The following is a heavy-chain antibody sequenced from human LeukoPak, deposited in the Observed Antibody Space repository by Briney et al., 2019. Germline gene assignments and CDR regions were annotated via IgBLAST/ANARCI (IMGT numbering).Heavy chain of an antibody. CDR1: GYTFTSYA. Sequence: ASVKVSCKASGYTFTSYAMHWVRQAPGQRLEWMGWINAGNGNTKYSQKFQGRVTITRDTSASTAYMELSSLRSEDTAVYYCARDQYDFWSGYDAYGMDVWGQGTTVTVSS. CDR3: ARDQYDFWSGYDAYGMDV. CDR2: INAGNGNT. D-gene: IGHD3-3*01. V-gene: IGHV1-3*01. J-gene: IGHJ6*02.